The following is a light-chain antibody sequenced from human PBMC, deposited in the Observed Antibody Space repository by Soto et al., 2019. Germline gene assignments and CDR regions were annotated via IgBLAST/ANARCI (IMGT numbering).Light chain of an antibody. J-gene: IGKJ1*01. CDR2: GTY. V-gene: IGKV3-15*01. CDR1: QRVSSD. Sequence: TVMAHSPATLSVSPGEIATLSFRASQRVSSDLAWYQQRPGQTPRLLIFGTYTMAPGIPSRFSGSGSGTEFTPTISSLQSEDFAVYYCQQFQTWPWTFGQGTKVDIK. CDR3: QQFQTWPWT.